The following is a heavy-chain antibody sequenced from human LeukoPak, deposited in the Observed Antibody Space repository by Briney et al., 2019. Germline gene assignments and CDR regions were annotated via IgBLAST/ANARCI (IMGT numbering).Heavy chain of an antibody. D-gene: IGHD3-9*01. V-gene: IGHV1-69*05. Sequence: SVKVSCKASGGTFSSYAISWVRQAPGQGLEWMGGIIPIFGTANYAQKFQGRVTITTDESTSTAYMELSSLRSEDTAVYYCAREVAYYDILTGPTYNWLDPWGQGTLVTVSS. J-gene: IGHJ5*02. CDR3: AREVAYYDILTGPTYNWLDP. CDR2: IIPIFGTA. CDR1: GGTFSSYA.